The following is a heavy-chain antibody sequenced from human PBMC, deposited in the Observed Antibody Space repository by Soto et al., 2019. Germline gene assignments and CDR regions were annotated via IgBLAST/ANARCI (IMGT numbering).Heavy chain of an antibody. J-gene: IGHJ4*02. Sequence: QVQLVESGGGVVQPGRSLRLSCAASGFTFSSYGMHWVRQAPGKGLEWVAVIWYDGSNKYYADSVKGRFTISRDNSKNTLYLQMNSRRAEDTAVYYCARDFPDDNGYYDSSGYGGDYWGQGTLVTVSS. D-gene: IGHD3-22*01. CDR2: IWYDGSNK. CDR3: ARDFPDDNGYYDSSGYGGDY. CDR1: GFTFSSYG. V-gene: IGHV3-33*01.